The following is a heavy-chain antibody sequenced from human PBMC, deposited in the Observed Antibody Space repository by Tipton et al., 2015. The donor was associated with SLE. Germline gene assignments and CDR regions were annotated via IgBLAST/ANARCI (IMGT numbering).Heavy chain of an antibody. J-gene: IGHJ4*02. Sequence: LRLSCTVSGYSISSGYYCGWIRQPPGKGLEWIGTIYHSGNTYYNPSLKSRVTISVDTSKKQFSLKLTSVTAADTAVYYCARALSSGWYYYWGQGTLVTVSS. CDR3: ARALSSGWYYY. D-gene: IGHD6-19*01. CDR1: GYSISSGYY. V-gene: IGHV4-38-2*02. CDR2: IYHSGNT.